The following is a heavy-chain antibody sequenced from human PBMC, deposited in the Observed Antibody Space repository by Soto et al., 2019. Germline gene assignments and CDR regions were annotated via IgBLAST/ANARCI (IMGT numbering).Heavy chain of an antibody. CDR3: AKGGAVLPDPFDV. J-gene: IGHJ3*01. Sequence: GQLLESGGGMVQPGGSLRLSCAASGFTFSSFAMNWVRLPPGRGLEWVAAVTASASSTHYADSVKGRFTISRDNSKNTLYLQMNSLRADDTAVYYCAKGGAVLPDPFDVWGQGTMVTVSS. CDR2: VTASASST. CDR1: GFTFSSFA. D-gene: IGHD1-26*01. V-gene: IGHV3-23*01.